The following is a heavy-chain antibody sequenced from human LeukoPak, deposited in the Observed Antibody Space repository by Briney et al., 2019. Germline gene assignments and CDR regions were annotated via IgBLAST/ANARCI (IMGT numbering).Heavy chain of an antibody. J-gene: IGHJ6*03. Sequence: SVKVSCKASGGTFSSYAISWVRQAPGQGLEWMGGIIPIFGTANYAQKFQGRVTITTDESTSTAYMELSSLRSEDTAVYYCARGVAVAAYYYYYMDVWGKGTTVTVSS. D-gene: IGHD6-19*01. V-gene: IGHV1-69*05. CDR3: ARGVAVAAYYYYYMDV. CDR1: GGTFSSYA. CDR2: IIPIFGTA.